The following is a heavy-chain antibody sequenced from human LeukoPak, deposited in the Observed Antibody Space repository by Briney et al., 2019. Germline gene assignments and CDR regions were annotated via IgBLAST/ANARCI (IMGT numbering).Heavy chain of an antibody. CDR3: ARDRGQWLAIYYFDY. Sequence: PSDTLSPTCAVSGYSISSGYYWGWIWQPPGKGLEWVGSIYHSGSTYYNPSLKSRVTISVDTSKNQFSLKLSSVTAADTAVYYCARDRGQWLAIYYFDYWGQGTLVTVSS. J-gene: IGHJ4*02. CDR1: GYSISSGYY. CDR2: IYHSGST. V-gene: IGHV4-38-2*02. D-gene: IGHD6-19*01.